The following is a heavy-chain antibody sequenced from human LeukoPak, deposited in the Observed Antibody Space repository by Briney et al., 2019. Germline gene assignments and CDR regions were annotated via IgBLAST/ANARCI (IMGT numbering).Heavy chain of an antibody. J-gene: IGHJ4*02. D-gene: IGHD6-6*01. CDR3: ARVFRGSSDY. Sequence: AGGSLILSCAASGFTFSSYAMHWVRRAPGKGLEWVAVKYYADSVKGRFTISRDNSKNTLYLQMNSLRAEDTAVYYCARVFRGSSDYWGQGTLVTVSS. CDR1: GFTFSSYA. V-gene: IGHV3-30*01. CDR2: K.